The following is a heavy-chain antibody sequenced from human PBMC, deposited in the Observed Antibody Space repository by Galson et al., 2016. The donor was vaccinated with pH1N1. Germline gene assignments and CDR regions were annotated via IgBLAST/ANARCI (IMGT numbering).Heavy chain of an antibody. CDR2: INQDGSRK. CDR3: ATEDYYTSLY. J-gene: IGHJ4*02. Sequence: SLRLSCAASGFIFSDYWMSWVRQAPGKGLEWVAKINQDGSRKYYVHSMKGRCTISSDNAENSLSLQMNSLRVEDTALYYCATEDYYTSLYWGQGILVTVSS. CDR1: GFIFSDYW. V-gene: IGHV3-7*01. D-gene: IGHD1-26*01.